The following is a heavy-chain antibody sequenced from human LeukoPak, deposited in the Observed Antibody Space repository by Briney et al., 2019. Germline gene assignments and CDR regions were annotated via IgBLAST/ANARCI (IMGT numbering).Heavy chain of an antibody. V-gene: IGHV3-30*02. CDR2: IRYDASYQ. D-gene: IGHD3-10*01. J-gene: IGHJ4*02. CDR3: AKGGDRGNYYFDS. Sequence: GGSLRLSCAASGFSFTNYAMHWVRQAPGKGLEWVAFIRYDASYQNYPDSVKGRFTISRDISKNTLYLQMNSLRAEDTAVYFCAKGGDRGNYYFDSWGQGTLVTVSS. CDR1: GFSFTNYA.